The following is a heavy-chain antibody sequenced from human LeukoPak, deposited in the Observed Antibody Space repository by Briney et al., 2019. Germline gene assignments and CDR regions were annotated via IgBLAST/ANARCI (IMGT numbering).Heavy chain of an antibody. CDR3: ARVVDVSSYGLFDY. Sequence: ASVKVSCKASGYTFTSYAMHWVRQAPGQRLEWMGWINAGNGNTKYSQKFQGKVTITRDTSASTAYMELSSLRSEDTAVYYCARVVDVSSYGLFDYWGQGTLVTVSS. CDR2: INAGNGNT. V-gene: IGHV1-3*01. D-gene: IGHD5-18*01. J-gene: IGHJ4*02. CDR1: GYTFTSYA.